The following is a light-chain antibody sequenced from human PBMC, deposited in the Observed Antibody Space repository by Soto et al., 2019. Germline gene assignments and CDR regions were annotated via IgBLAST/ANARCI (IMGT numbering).Light chain of an antibody. CDR3: SSYAGSNNVM. CDR2: KSR. V-gene: IGLV2-8*01. CDR1: ASNVGGYNY. J-gene: IGLJ3*02. Sequence: QSALTQPPSASGSPGQSVTISCTGAASNVGGYNYVSWYQQHPGKAPKLIISKSRERPSGVPDRFSGSKSGNTASLTVSGLQAEDEAEYYCSSYAGSNNVMFGGGTKLTVL.